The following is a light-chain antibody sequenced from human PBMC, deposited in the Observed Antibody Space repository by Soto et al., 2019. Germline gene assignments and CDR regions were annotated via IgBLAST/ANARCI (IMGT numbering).Light chain of an antibody. CDR2: DVS. V-gene: IGLV2-14*03. CDR1: SSDVGGYNH. Sequence: QSVLTQPPSASGSPGQSVTISCTGTSSDVGGYNHVSWYQQHPGKAPKLLIYDVSNRPSGVSNRYSASKSGNTASLTISGLQAEDEADYYCKSFATTFYVFGTGTKVTVL. J-gene: IGLJ1*01. CDR3: KSFATTFYV.